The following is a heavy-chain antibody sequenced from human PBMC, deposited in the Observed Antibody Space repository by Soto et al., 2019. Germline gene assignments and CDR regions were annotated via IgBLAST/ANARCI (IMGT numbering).Heavy chain of an antibody. CDR2: ITPISGTT. CDR3: ARAGT. J-gene: IGHJ1*01. V-gene: IGHV1-69*01. Sequence: QVQLVKSGAAVQKPGSAMKVSCKVSGGTFRSYAINWVRQAPGQGLEWMGGITPISGTTNYAQKFQGRVTMTADESTSTAYMALSSLRYDDTAVYYCARAGTWGQGSPVTVSS. CDR1: GGTFRSYA.